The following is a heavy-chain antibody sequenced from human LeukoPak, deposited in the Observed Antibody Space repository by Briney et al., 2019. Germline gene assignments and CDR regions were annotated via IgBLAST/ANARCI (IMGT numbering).Heavy chain of an antibody. J-gene: IGHJ6*02. CDR3: ARDRGPSYGMDV. V-gene: IGHV4-31*03. CDR2: IFNSGST. Sequence: PSETLSLTCTVSGASISSCGYFWSWIRQRPGTGLERIGYIFNSGSTHYSPSLKSRLIISLDTSKNQFSLKLTPVTAADTAVYYCARDRGPSYGMDVWGQGTTVTVSS. CDR1: GASISSCGYF.